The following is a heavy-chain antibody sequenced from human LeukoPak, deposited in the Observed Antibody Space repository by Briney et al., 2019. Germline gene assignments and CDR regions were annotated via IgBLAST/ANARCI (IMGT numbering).Heavy chain of an antibody. CDR2: IRKKAESYTT. Sequence: QSGGSLRLSCAASGFTFSVYYMDWVRQAPGKGLEWVGRIRKKAESYTTDYAAAVKGRFTVSRDDSKNSLYLQMNSLQAEDTAVYFCARVAGVALDYWGQGTLVAVSS. V-gene: IGHV3-72*01. D-gene: IGHD3-10*01. CDR3: ARVAGVALDY. CDR1: GFTFSVYY. J-gene: IGHJ4*02.